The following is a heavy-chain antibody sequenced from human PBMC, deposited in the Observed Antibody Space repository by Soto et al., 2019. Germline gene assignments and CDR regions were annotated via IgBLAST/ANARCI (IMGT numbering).Heavy chain of an antibody. CDR1: GFIFKNYA. CDR2: ISWNSGNL. CDR3: AKAPVYGSGGWFDP. V-gene: IGHV3-9*01. J-gene: IGHJ5*02. D-gene: IGHD3-10*01. Sequence: ESQLVESGGGLVQPGRSLRLSCEASGFIFKNYAMVWVRQGPGKGLEWVSSISWNSGNLDYGDSVKGRFTISRDNAKTSLYLQMNSLRTEDTAWYFCAKAPVYGSGGWFDPWGQGTLVTVSS.